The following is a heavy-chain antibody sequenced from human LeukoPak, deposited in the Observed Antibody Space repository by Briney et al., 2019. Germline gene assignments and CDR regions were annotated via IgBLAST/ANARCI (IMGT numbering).Heavy chain of an antibody. J-gene: IGHJ3*02. D-gene: IGHD3-22*01. CDR3: ARGEVNDSSDRGAFDI. CDR2: INHSGST. Sequence: PSETLSLTCAVYGGSFSGYYWSWIRQPPGKGLECIGEINHSGSTNYNPSLKSRVTISVDTSKHQFSLKLSSVTAADTAVYYCARGEVNDSSDRGAFDIWGQGTMVTVSS. CDR1: GGSFSGYY. V-gene: IGHV4-34*01.